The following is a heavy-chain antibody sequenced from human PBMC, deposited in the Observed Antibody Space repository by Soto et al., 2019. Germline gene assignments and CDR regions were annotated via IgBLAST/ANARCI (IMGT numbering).Heavy chain of an antibody. V-gene: IGHV4-31*03. CDR1: GGSISSGGYY. CDR3: ARSTKLRYFDWPYFDY. J-gene: IGHJ4*02. Sequence: SETLSLTCTVSGGSISSGGYYWSWIRQHPGKGLEWIGYIYYSGSTYYNPSLKSRVTISVDTSKNQFSLKLSSVTAADTAVYYCARSTKLRYFDWPYFDYWGQGTLVTVSS. CDR2: IYYSGST. D-gene: IGHD3-9*01.